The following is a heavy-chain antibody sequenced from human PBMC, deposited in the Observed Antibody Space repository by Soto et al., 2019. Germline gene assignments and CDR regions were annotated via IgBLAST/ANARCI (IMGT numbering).Heavy chain of an antibody. D-gene: IGHD5-18*01. J-gene: IGHJ6*02. V-gene: IGHV1-18*04. CDR3: ARDRSRGHPFGFYYYYGMDD. CDR2: ISANDGQT. Sequence: QVKLVQSGAEVKMPGASVRVSCEASGYNIVSYGLSWVRQAPGHGLEWLGYISANDGQTEYSQSFKGRLTMTRDTSTSTVYMDLRSLTSDDTAIYYCARDRSRGHPFGFYYYYGMDDWGQGTAVSVFS. CDR1: GYNIVSYG.